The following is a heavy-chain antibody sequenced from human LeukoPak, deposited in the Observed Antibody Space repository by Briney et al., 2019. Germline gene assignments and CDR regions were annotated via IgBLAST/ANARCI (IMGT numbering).Heavy chain of an antibody. CDR2: IYYSGST. CDR3: ARGQYSSSWYEDY. J-gene: IGHJ4*02. CDR1: GGSISSYY. D-gene: IGHD6-13*01. Sequence: SVTLSLTCTVSGGSISSYYWSWIRQPPGKGLEWIGYIYYSGSTNYNPSLKSRVTISVDTSKNQFSLKLSSVTAADTAVYYCARGQYSSSWYEDYWGQGTLVTVSS. V-gene: IGHV4-59*01.